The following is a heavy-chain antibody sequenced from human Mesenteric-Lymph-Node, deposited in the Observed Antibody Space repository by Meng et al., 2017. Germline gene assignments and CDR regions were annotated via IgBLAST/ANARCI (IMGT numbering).Heavy chain of an antibody. CDR1: GFTFITYA. V-gene: IGHV3-64*01. CDR2: ISSNADST. D-gene: IGHD1-26*01. Sequence: EVQLVGAGGGLVQPGGSLRLSCAASGFTFITYAIHWVRQAPGKGLEYVSGISSNADSTHYANSVKGRFTISRDNSKNTLYLQMGSLRAEDMAVYYCAKGSGSYDGYNWFDSWGQGTLVTASS. J-gene: IGHJ5*01. CDR3: AKGSGSYDGYNWFDS.